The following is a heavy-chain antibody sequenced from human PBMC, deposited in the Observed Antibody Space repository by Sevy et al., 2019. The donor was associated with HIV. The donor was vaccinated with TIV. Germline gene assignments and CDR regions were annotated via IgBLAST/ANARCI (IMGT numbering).Heavy chain of an antibody. CDR1: GFTFNDYA. D-gene: IGHD2-15*01. Sequence: GGSLRLSCAASGFTFNDYALHWVRQAPGKGLEWVAIISSDGDNTYYADTVKGRFTISRDNSKNTVYLQMNRPRAEETAFYYCVREGAPYRNIRYCSGNNCFYNWFDPWGQGTLVTVSS. CDR2: ISSDGDNT. CDR3: VREGAPYRNIRYCSGNNCFYNWFDP. V-gene: IGHV3-30-3*01. J-gene: IGHJ5*02.